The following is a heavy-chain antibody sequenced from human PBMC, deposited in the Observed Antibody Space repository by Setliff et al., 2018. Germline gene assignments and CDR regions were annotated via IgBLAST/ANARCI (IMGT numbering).Heavy chain of an antibody. J-gene: IGHJ6*02. V-gene: IGHV4-61*02. D-gene: IGHD2-21*02. CDR2: IYTSGST. Sequence: SETLSLTCAVSGYSISSGYYWSWIRQPAGKGLEWIGRIYTSGSTNYNPSLKSRVTISVDTSKNQFSLKLSSVTAADTAVYYCARDRGGVCGGDCHGYYYGMDVWGQGTTVTVSS. CDR3: ARDRGGVCGGDCHGYYYGMDV. CDR1: GYSISSGYY.